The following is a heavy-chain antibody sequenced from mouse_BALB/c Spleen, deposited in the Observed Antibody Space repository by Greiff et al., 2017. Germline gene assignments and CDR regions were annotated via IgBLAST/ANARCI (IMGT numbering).Heavy chain of an antibody. CDR2: ISSGSSTI. CDR3: ARSGDYPFAY. D-gene: IGHD2-4*01. J-gene: IGHJ3*01. CDR1: GFTFSSFG. Sequence: DVKLVESGGGLVQPGGSRKLSCAASGFTFSSFGMHWVRQAPEKGLEWVAYISSGSSTIYYADTVKGRFTISRDNPKNTLFLQMTSLRSEDTAMYYCARSGDYPFAYWGQGTLVTVSA. V-gene: IGHV5-17*02.